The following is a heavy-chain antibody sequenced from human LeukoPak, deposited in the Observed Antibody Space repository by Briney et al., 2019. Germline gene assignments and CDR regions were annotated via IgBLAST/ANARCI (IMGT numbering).Heavy chain of an antibody. J-gene: IGHJ4*02. Sequence: GRSLRLSCAASGFTFDDYAMHWVRQAPGKGLEWVSGISWNSGSIGYADSVKGRFTISRDNAKNSLYQQMNSLRAEDTALYYCAKDMGCSSGWTGFDYWGQGTLVTVSS. V-gene: IGHV3-9*01. D-gene: IGHD6-19*01. CDR3: AKDMGCSSGWTGFDY. CDR1: GFTFDDYA. CDR2: ISWNSGSI.